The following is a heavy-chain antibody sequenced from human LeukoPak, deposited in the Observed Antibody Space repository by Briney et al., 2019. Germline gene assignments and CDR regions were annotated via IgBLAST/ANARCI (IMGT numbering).Heavy chain of an antibody. Sequence: GGSLRLSCAASGFTFSSYAMHWVRQAPGKGLKWVAVISYDGSNKYYADSVKGRFTISRDNSKNTLYLQMNSLRAEDTAVYYCARGFSYGKNYYFDYWGQGTLVTVSS. J-gene: IGHJ4*02. CDR2: ISYDGSNK. D-gene: IGHD5-18*01. CDR1: GFTFSSYA. CDR3: ARGFSYGKNYYFDY. V-gene: IGHV3-30-3*01.